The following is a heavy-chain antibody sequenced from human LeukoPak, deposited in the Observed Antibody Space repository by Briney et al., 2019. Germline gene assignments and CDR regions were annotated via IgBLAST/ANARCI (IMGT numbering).Heavy chain of an antibody. J-gene: IGHJ3*02. Sequence: GGSLRLSCAASGFTVSSNYMNWARQAPGKGLEWVSVIYSDGNTYYADSVKGRFTISRDNSKNTLYLQMNSLRAEDTAVYYCARDRRLLYFGELFHDAFDIWGQGTMVTVSS. D-gene: IGHD3-10*01. CDR2: IYSDGNT. CDR3: ARDRRLLYFGELFHDAFDI. CDR1: GFTVSSNY. V-gene: IGHV3-53*01.